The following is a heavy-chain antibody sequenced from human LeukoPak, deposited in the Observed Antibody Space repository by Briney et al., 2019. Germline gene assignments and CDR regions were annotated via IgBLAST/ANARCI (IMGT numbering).Heavy chain of an antibody. CDR3: TRGARERGFDY. Sequence: GTSLRLSCTASGYTFSDYGMHWVRQAPGKGLEWLSVISYSGVVKFYADSVKGRFTISRDNAGNMLYLQMNSLRVEDTAVYYCTRGARERGFDYWGQGTLVTVSS. D-gene: IGHD6-6*01. V-gene: IGHV3-33*08. J-gene: IGHJ4*02. CDR1: GYTFSDYG. CDR2: ISYSGVVK.